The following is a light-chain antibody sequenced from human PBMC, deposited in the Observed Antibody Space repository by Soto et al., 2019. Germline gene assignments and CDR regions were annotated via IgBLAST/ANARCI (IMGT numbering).Light chain of an antibody. CDR1: QRITNNF. Sequence: EIVLTQSPVTLSLSPGERATLSCRASQRITNNFLAWFQQKAGLAPRLLIYGASTRASGVPDRFSGGGSGTDFVLTISRLEPDDFAVYYCQQYGRSPFTFGQRTKLQIK. J-gene: IGKJ2*01. CDR2: GAS. V-gene: IGKV3-20*01. CDR3: QQYGRSPFT.